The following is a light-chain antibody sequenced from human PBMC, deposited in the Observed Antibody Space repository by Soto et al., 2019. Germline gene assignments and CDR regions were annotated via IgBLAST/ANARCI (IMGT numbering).Light chain of an antibody. CDR2: AAS. CDR3: HNYNGAPWT. CDR1: QGISTY. J-gene: IGKJ1*01. Sequence: DIQMTQSPSSLSASVGDRVTITCRASQGISTYLVWYQQKPGTVPKLLIFAASTLQSGVPSRFSGCGSGTDFTLTISGLQPEDVATYYCHNYNGAPWTFGQGTKVEI. V-gene: IGKV1-27*01.